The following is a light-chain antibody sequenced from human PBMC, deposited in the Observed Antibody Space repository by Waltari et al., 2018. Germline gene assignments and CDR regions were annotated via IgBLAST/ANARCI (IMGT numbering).Light chain of an antibody. J-gene: IGLJ1*01. CDR2: DDG. V-gene: IGLV3-21*02. CDR3: QVWDSGSDHYV. CDR1: KIGSKN. Sequence: SYVLTQPPSVSVAPGQTARITCDGNKIGSKNVHWYQQKPGQAPVLVVYDDGDRPSGIPERCSGSNAGNTATLTSSRVDAGDEADYYCQVWDSGSDHYVFGTVTKVTVL.